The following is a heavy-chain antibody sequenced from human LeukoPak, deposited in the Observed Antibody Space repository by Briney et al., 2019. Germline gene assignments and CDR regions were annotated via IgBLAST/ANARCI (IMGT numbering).Heavy chain of an antibody. CDR1: GFSLSTSGVG. D-gene: IGHD1-26*01. CDR3: AHSSQRMGPNWFDP. V-gene: IGHV2-5*01. Sequence: GSGPTLVNPTQTLTLTCTFSGFSLSTSGVGVGWIRQPPGKALEWLALIYWNDDKRYSPSPKSRLTITKDTSKNQVVLTVTNMDPVDTATYYCAHSSQRMGPNWFDPWGQGTLVTVSS. CDR2: IYWNDDK. J-gene: IGHJ5*02.